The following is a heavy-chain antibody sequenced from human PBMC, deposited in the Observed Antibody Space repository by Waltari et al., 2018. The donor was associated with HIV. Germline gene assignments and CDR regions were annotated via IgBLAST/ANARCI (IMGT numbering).Heavy chain of an antibody. CDR3: ARDWWQLPSGGYFFDY. CDR2: INPKSGVT. D-gene: IGHD2-15*01. CDR1: RFTFTAYY. Sequence: QVQLVQSGAEVKKPGASVKVSCTASRFTFTAYYVHWVRQAPGQGLEWIGWINPKSGVTHFAQNFQGRINMIRDTSIKTAYLELSRLQSDDTAVYYCARDWWQLPSGGYFFDYWGQGTLVTVSS. V-gene: IGHV1-2*02. J-gene: IGHJ4*02.